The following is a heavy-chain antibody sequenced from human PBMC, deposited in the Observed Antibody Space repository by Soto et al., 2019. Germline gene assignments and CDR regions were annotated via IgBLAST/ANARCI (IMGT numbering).Heavy chain of an antibody. CDR3: ARDQGDDYSNDAFDI. D-gene: IGHD4-4*01. J-gene: IGHJ3*02. CDR1: GFTFSSYS. Sequence: EVQLVESGGGLVQPGGSLRLSCAASGFTFSSYSMNWVRQAPGKGPEWVSYISSSSSTIYYADSVKGRFTISRDNAKNSLYLQMNSLRAEDTAVYYCARDQGDDYSNDAFDIWGQGTMVTVSS. V-gene: IGHV3-48*01. CDR2: ISSSSSTI.